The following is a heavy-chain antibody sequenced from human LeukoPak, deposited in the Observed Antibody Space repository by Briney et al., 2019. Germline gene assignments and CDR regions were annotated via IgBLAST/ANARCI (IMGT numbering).Heavy chain of an antibody. Sequence: SETLSLTCTVSGGSLSKYYWSWIRQPAGKGLEWMGRIYTSGSTNYYPSLKSRVTMSVDTSKNQFSLKLSSVTAADTAVYYCARASWRSSSDFDCWGQGTRVTASS. CDR3: ARASWRSSSDFDC. J-gene: IGHJ4*02. CDR1: GGSLSKYY. V-gene: IGHV4-4*07. CDR2: IYTSGST. D-gene: IGHD6-6*01.